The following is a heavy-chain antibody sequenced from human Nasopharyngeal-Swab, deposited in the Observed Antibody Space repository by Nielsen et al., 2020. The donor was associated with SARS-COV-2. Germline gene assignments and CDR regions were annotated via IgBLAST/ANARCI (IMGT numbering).Heavy chain of an antibody. V-gene: IGHV3-23*01. Sequence: ARQAAGKGLEWVSTVSGTANRTSYADSVKGRFTISRDNSKNTLYLQMNSLRAEDTALYYCAKDGTPDYDFWSTYYRDSYNYYMDVWGKGTTVTVSS. J-gene: IGHJ6*03. CDR3: AKDGTPDYDFWSTYYRDSYNYYMDV. CDR2: VSGTANRT. D-gene: IGHD3-3*01.